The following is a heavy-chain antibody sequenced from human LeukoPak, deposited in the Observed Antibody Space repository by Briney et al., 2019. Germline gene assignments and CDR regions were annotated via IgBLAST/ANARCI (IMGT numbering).Heavy chain of an antibody. J-gene: IGHJ6*02. Sequence: GASVKVSCKASGYTFTHHEINWVRQTPGQGLEWMGWINPQNDVTAYAQKFQGRVTITKDTSLHTAYLELTRLTSDDTAVYYCARGLDYRNPPYYFYGMDIWGQGTAVTVSS. CDR1: GYTFTHHE. V-gene: IGHV1-8*01. CDR2: INPQNDVT. CDR3: ARGLDYRNPPYYFYGMDI. D-gene: IGHD4-4*01.